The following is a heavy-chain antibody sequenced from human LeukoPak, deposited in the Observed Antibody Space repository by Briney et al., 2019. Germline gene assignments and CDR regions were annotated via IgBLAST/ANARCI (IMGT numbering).Heavy chain of an antibody. V-gene: IGHV3-30*04. CDR3: AREYCSSSSCLYGMDV. Sequence: GGALRLSCAASGFTSSSYAMHWVRQTPGKGLEWVAVISYDGSNKYYVDSVKGRFTISRDNSKNTLYLQMNSLRAEDTAVYYCAREYCSSSSCLYGMDVWGKGTTVTVSS. D-gene: IGHD2-2*01. J-gene: IGHJ6*04. CDR2: ISYDGSNK. CDR1: GFTSSSYA.